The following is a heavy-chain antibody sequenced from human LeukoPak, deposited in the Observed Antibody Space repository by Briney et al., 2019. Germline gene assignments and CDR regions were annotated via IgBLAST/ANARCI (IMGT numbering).Heavy chain of an antibody. CDR2: IKQDGSEK. J-gene: IGHJ3*02. CDR1: GFTFSSYW. CDR3: ARGFSRWWGNNPHDAFDI. Sequence: GGSLRLSCAASGFTFSSYWMSWVRQAPGKGLEWVANIKQDGSEKYYVDSVKGRFTISRDNAKNSLYLQMNSLRAEDTAVYYCARGFSRWWGNNPHDAFDIWGQGTMVTVSS. V-gene: IGHV3-7*01. D-gene: IGHD2-15*01.